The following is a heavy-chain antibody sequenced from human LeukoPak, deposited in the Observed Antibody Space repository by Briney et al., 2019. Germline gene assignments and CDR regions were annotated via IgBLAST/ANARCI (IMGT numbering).Heavy chain of an antibody. CDR1: GGSFSGYY. CDR2: INHSGST. CDR3: VRVRDYGSGSSPAFDI. D-gene: IGHD3-10*01. Sequence: SETLSLTCAVYGGSFSGYYWSWIRQPPGKGLEWIGEINHSGSTNYNPSLKSRVTISVDTSKNQFSLKLSSVTAADTAVYYCVRVRDYGSGSSPAFDIWGQGTMVTVSS. J-gene: IGHJ3*02. V-gene: IGHV4-34*01.